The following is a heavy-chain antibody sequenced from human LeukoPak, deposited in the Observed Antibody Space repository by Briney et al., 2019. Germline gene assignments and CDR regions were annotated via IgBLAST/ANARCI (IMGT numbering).Heavy chain of an antibody. CDR2: ISSRSNTI. Sequence: GGSLRLSRAASGFTFSYYSMNWVRQAPGKGVEWVSYISSRSNTIYYAGSVKGRFTISRDNAKNSLYLQMNSLRDEDTAMYYCARDGASAGDYNYFYATDVWGQGTTVTVSS. V-gene: IGHV3-48*02. D-gene: IGHD6-13*01. CDR1: GFTFSYYS. J-gene: IGHJ6*02. CDR3: ARDGASAGDYNYFYATDV.